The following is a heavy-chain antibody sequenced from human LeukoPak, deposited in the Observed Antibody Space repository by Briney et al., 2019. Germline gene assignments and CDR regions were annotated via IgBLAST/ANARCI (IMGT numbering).Heavy chain of an antibody. D-gene: IGHD3-10*01. CDR3: AKYGSGLRDY. CDR1: GFTFSSHG. V-gene: IGHV3-23*01. Sequence: PGGSLRLSCAASGFTFSSHGMSWVRQAPGKGLEWVSTVSSSGGSTYYADSVKGRFTISRDNSKNTLYLQMNRLRAEDTAVYYCAKYGSGLRDYWGQGTLVTVSS. J-gene: IGHJ4*02. CDR2: VSSSGGST.